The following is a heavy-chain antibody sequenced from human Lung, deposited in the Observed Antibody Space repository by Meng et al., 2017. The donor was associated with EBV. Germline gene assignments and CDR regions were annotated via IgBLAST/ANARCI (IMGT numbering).Heavy chain of an antibody. CDR3: ARVTLWFGELEY. V-gene: IGHV4-59*12. Sequence: QVQLRESGPGLVKPSEHPSLTCTVSGGSISSYYWSWIRQPPGKGLEWIGYIYYSGSTNYNPSLKSRVTISVDTSKNQFSLKLSSVTAADTAVYYCARVTLWFGELEYWGQGTLVTVSS. D-gene: IGHD3-10*01. CDR2: IYYSGST. J-gene: IGHJ4*02. CDR1: GGSISSYY.